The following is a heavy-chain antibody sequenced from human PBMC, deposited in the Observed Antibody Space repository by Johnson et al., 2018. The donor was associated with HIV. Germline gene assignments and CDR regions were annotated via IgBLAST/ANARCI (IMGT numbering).Heavy chain of an antibody. J-gene: IGHJ3*02. CDR1: GFTFSSYW. CDR3: ARDGPRRDAYDI. CDR2: IKKDGSDK. V-gene: IGHV3-7*01. Sequence: VQVVESGGGVVQPGRSLRLSCVASGFTFSSYWMSWVRQAPGKGLEWVANIKKDGSDKYYVDSVKGRFTISRDNAKNSLYLQINGLRAEDMAVYYCARDGPRRDAYDIWGQGTMVTVSS.